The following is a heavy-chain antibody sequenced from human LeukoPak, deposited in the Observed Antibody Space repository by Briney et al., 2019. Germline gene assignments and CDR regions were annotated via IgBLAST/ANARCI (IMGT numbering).Heavy chain of an antibody. CDR3: ARADYGDYLAYWFDP. Sequence: PSETLSLTCTVSGYSISSGYYWGWIRQPPGKGLEWIGRIYHSGSTYYSPSLKSRVTISVDTSKNQFSLKLSSVTAADTAVYYCARADYGDYLAYWFDPWGQGTLVTVSS. D-gene: IGHD4-17*01. CDR1: GYSISSGYY. CDR2: IYHSGST. J-gene: IGHJ5*02. V-gene: IGHV4-38-2*02.